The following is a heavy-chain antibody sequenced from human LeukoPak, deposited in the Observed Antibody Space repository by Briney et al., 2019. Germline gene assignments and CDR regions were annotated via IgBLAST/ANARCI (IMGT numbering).Heavy chain of an antibody. CDR3: ARNIGAAGDFDY. CDR2: IKQDGSEK. CDR1: GFTFSSYA. Sequence: PGGSLRLSCAASGFTFSSYAMHWVRQAPGKGLEWVANIKQDGSEKYYVDSVKGRFTISRDNAKNSLYLQMNSLRAEDTAVYYCARNIGAAGDFDYWGQGTLVTVSS. D-gene: IGHD6-13*01. J-gene: IGHJ4*02. V-gene: IGHV3-7*01.